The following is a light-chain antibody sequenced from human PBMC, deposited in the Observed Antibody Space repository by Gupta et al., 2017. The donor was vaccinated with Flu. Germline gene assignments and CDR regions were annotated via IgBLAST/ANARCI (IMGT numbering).Light chain of an antibody. V-gene: IGLV2-14*01. J-gene: IGLJ3*02. CDR1: SSDIGAYNY. CDR3: SSYTGSVTV. Sequence: QSALPQPASVSGSPGQSITISCTGTSSDIGAYNYVSWYQQQPGKVHKLLIYEVSYRPSGIAGRFSGSTSGNTASLTISGLQAEDEDDYYCSSYTGSVTVFGGGTKVTVL. CDR2: EVS.